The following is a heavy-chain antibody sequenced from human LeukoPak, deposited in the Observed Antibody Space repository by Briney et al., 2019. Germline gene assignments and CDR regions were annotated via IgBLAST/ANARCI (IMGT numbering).Heavy chain of an antibody. D-gene: IGHD4-23*01. Sequence: GASVKVSCKASGYTFTSYGISWVRQAPGQGLEWMGWISAYNGNTNYAQKLQGRVTMTTDTSTSTAYMELRSLRSDDTAVYYCRLDGNHSKGNYFDYWGQGTLVTVSS. CDR3: RLDGNHSKGNYFDY. V-gene: IGHV1-18*01. CDR2: ISAYNGNT. CDR1: GYTFTSYG. J-gene: IGHJ4*02.